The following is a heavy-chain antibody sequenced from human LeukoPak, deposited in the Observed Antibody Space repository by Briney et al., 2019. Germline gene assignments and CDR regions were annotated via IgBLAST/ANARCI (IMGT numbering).Heavy chain of an antibody. CDR2: IYHSGST. D-gene: IGHD4-17*01. CDR3: ARSTVTTLPNPYYFDY. V-gene: IGHV4-30-2*01. CDR1: GGSISSGGYS. Sequence: SETLSLTCAVSGGSISSGGYSWSWIRQPPGKGLEWIGYIYHSGSTYYNPSLKSRVTISVDRSKNQFSLKLSSVTAADTAVYYCARSTVTTLPNPYYFDYWDQGTLVTVSS. J-gene: IGHJ4*02.